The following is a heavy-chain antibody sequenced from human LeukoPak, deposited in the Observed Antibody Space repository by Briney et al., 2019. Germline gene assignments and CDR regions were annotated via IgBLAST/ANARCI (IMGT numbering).Heavy chain of an antibody. CDR1: GLTFNTDT. D-gene: IGHD2-2*01. V-gene: IGHV3-48*02. CDR2: ISTSSSTI. CDR3: ARGYLYFDY. J-gene: IGHJ4*02. Sequence: GGSLRLSCAASGLTFNTDTMNWVRQAPGKGLEWVAYISTSSSTIYCADSVKGRFTISRDNAKNSLYLQMHSLRDGDTAVYYCARGYLYFDYWGQGTLVTVSS.